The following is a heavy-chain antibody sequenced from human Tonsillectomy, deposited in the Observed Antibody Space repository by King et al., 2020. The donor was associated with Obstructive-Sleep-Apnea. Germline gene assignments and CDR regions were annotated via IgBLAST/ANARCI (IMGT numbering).Heavy chain of an antibody. V-gene: IGHV3-66*01. J-gene: IGHJ4*02. CDR2: IYSGGST. D-gene: IGHD6-13*01. CDR1: GLTVSSNY. Sequence: VQLVQSGGDLVQPGGSLRLSCAASGLTVSSNYMSWVRQAPGKGLECVSVIYSGGSTYYADSVKGRFSISRDNSKNTLYLQMNSLRAEDTAGYYCARDRSSSSDYWGQGTLVTVSS. CDR3: ARDRSSSSDY.